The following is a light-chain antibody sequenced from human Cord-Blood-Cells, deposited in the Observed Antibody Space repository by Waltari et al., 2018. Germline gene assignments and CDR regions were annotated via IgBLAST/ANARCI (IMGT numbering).Light chain of an antibody. CDR3: RQHNSCPWT. CDR2: AAS. J-gene: IGKJ1*01. Sequence: DIQLTQYPSSLSAAAGDRVTITCRASQAIRNDLGWYHQKPGKAPKRLIYAASSLQSGVPSRFSGSGAGTEFTLTISSLQPEDFATYYCRQHNSCPWTFGQGTKVEIK. CDR1: QAIRND. V-gene: IGKV1-17*01.